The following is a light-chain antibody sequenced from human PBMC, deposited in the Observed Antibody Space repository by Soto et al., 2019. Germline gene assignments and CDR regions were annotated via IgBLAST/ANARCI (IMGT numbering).Light chain of an antibody. CDR3: QHYGNSPPFT. CDR2: GAS. CDR1: QSVSSSY. Sequence: EIVLTQSPGTLSLSPGERATLSCRASQSVSSSYLAWYQQKPGQAPRLLIYGASSRATGIPDRFSGSGSGTAFSLTNSRLEPEDFEVYFCQHYGNSPPFTFGQGTKVEIK. J-gene: IGKJ2*01. V-gene: IGKV3-20*01.